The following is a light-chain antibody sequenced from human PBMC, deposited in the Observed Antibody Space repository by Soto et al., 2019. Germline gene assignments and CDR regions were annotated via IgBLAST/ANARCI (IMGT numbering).Light chain of an antibody. CDR3: CSYAVSYTRYWV. V-gene: IGLV2-11*01. Sequence: QSALTQPRSVSGSPGQSVTISCTGTSSDVGGYNYVSWYQQHPGKAPKLMIYDVSKRPSGVPDRFSGSKSGNTASLTISGLQAEDEADYYCCSYAVSYTRYWVFGGGTKLTVL. CDR1: SSDVGGYNY. CDR2: DVS. J-gene: IGLJ3*02.